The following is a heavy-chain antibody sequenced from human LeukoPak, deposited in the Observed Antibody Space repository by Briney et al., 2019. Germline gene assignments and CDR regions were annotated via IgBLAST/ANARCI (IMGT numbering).Heavy chain of an antibody. V-gene: IGHV5-51*01. J-gene: IGHJ4*02. CDR3: ARLDDFAGGY. Sequence: KVSCKASGGTFSSYAISWVRQMPGKGLEWMGIIYPGDADTRYSPSFQGQVTLSADKSIGTASLQWSSLKASDTAMYYCARLDDFAGGYWGQGTLVTVSS. CDR1: GGTFSSYA. D-gene: IGHD3-16*01. CDR2: IYPGDADT.